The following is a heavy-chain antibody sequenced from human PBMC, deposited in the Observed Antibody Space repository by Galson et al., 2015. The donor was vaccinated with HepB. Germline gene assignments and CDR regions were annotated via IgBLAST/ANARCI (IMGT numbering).Heavy chain of an antibody. CDR2: ISSSSSTI. J-gene: IGHJ6*02. Sequence: SMRPSCAASGSTFSSYSMNWVRQAPGKGLDWVSSISSSSSTIYYAVSVKRRFTISRDNAKNSLYLQMNSLRDEGTAVYYCARDGRYFSSTSCRPVYYYYYGMDVWGQGTTVTVSS. CDR3: ARDGRYFSSTSCRPVYYYYYGMDV. D-gene: IGHD2-2*01. V-gene: IGHV3-48*02. CDR1: GSTFSSYS.